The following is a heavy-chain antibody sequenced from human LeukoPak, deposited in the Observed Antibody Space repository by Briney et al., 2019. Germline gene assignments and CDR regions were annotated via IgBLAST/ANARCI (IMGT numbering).Heavy chain of an antibody. CDR2: IEYSGGSA. CDR3: AKDSLGEWFGDPFDY. V-gene: IGHV3-23*01. D-gene: IGHD3-10*01. CDR1: GFTLSSYE. J-gene: IGHJ4*02. Sequence: GGSLRLSCTVSGFTLSSYEMSWIRQAPGKGLEWVSSIEYSGGSAYYADSVKGRFTISRDDSKNTLYLQMNSLRAEDTAVYYCAKDSLGEWFGDPFDYWGQGTLVTVSS.